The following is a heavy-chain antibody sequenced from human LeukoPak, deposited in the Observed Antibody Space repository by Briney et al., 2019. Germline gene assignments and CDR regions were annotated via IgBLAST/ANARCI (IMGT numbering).Heavy chain of an antibody. Sequence: SETLSLTCAVYGGSFSGYYWSWIRQPPGKGLEWIGEINHSGSTNYNPSLKSRVTILVDTSKNQFSLKLSSVTAADTAVYYCARGAAMIVVVITRYDAFDIWGQGTMVTVSS. V-gene: IGHV4-34*01. CDR2: INHSGST. CDR3: ARGAAMIVVVITRYDAFDI. CDR1: GGSFSGYY. D-gene: IGHD3-22*01. J-gene: IGHJ3*02.